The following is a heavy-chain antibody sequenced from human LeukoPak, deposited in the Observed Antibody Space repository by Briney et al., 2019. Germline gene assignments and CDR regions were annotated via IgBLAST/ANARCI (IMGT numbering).Heavy chain of an antibody. Sequence: PETPSLTCALYGGSLNTYYWSWIRHPPGEGLEWIAEIFHVVNANYNTSLTSRATLSVDTSTNHISLNLNSVTAPGTAVYYCARLDIRTTWYAFDYWGRGTLVPVSS. J-gene: IGHJ4*02. CDR2: IFHVVNA. V-gene: IGHV4-34*12. D-gene: IGHD5-12*01. CDR1: GGSLNTYY. CDR3: ARLDIRTTWYAFDY.